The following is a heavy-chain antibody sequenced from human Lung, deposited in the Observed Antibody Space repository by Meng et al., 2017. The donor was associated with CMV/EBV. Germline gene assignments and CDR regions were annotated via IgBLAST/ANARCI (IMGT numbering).Heavy chain of an antibody. CDR3: LGGHVAAAVPFDY. V-gene: IGHV3-66*02. J-gene: IGHJ4*02. CDR2: IYSGGTT. Sequence: SCAVSGLSVMTNYMSWVRQAPGKGLEWVSVIYSGGTTIYADSVKGRFTFSRDSSKNTLYLQMNHLRPEDTAVYYCLGGHVAAAVPFDYWGQGTXVTCSS. D-gene: IGHD6-19*01. CDR1: GLSVMTNY.